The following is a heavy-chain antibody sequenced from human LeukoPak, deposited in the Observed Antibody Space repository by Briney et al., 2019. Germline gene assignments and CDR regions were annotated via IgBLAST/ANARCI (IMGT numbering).Heavy chain of an antibody. Sequence: QPGSSLRLSCAASGFTFSTYAMHWVRQAPGKGLEWVGRIKSKTDGGTTDYAAPVKGRFTISRDDSKNTLYLQMNSLKTEDTAVYYCTARYCRSTSCYGEYFQRWGQGTLVTVSS. J-gene: IGHJ1*01. D-gene: IGHD2-2*01. V-gene: IGHV3-15*01. CDR2: IKSKTDGGTT. CDR3: TARYCRSTSCYGEYFQR. CDR1: GFTFSTYA.